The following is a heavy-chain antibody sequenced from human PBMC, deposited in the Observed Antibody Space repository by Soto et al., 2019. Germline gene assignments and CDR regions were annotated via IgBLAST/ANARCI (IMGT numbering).Heavy chain of an antibody. J-gene: IGHJ3*02. D-gene: IGHD5-18*01. CDR1: GFTFSDYP. CDR3: AKNQGYFDAFDI. Sequence: EVQLLESGGGFVQPGGSLRLSCAASGFTFSDYPMSWVRQAPGKGLEWVSAISGSGGSTYYADSVKGRFTISRDNSKNTLYLQMNSLRAEDTAVYYCAKNQGYFDAFDIWGQGTMVTVSS. CDR2: ISGSGGST. V-gene: IGHV3-23*01.